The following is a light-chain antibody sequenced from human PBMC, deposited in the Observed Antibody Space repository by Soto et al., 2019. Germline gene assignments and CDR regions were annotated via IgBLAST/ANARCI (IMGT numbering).Light chain of an antibody. J-gene: IGKJ1*01. V-gene: IGKV1-5*03. CDR2: KAS. CDR1: QTISSW. CDR3: QQYHIYSGT. Sequence: DIQMTQSPSTLSGSVGGRVTITCRASQTISSWLAWYQQKPGKAPKLLIYKASTLASGVPSRFSGSGSGTEFTLTINSLQPDDFATYYCQQYHIYSGTFGQGTKVDIK.